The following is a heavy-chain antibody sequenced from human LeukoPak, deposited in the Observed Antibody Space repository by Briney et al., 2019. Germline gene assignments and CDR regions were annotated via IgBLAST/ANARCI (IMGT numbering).Heavy chain of an antibody. CDR2: IIPIFGTA. CDR1: GGTFSSYA. D-gene: IGHD6-13*01. J-gene: IGHJ5*02. Sequence: ASVKVSCKASGGTFSSYAISWVRQAPGQGLEWMGGIIPIFGTANYAQKFQGRVTITADESTSTAYMELSSLRSEDTAVYFCASAPRYSSSWPNNWFDPWGQGTLVTVSS. CDR3: ASAPRYSSSWPNNWFDP. V-gene: IGHV1-69*13.